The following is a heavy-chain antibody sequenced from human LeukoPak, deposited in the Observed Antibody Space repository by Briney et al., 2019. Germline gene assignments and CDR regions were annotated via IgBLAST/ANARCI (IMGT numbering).Heavy chain of an antibody. D-gene: IGHD3-10*01. V-gene: IGHV4-34*01. J-gene: IGHJ5*02. CDR3: ARRSMVRGVITNWFDP. Sequence: PSETLSLTCAVYGGSFSGYYWSWIRQPPGKGLEWIGEINHSGSTNYNPSLKSRVTISVDTSKNQFSLKLSSVTAADTAVYYCARRSMVRGVITNWFDPWGQGTLVTVSS. CDR1: GGSFSGYY. CDR2: INHSGST.